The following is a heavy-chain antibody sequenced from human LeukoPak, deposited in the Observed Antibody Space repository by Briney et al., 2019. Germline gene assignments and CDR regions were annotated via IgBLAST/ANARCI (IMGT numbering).Heavy chain of an antibody. CDR2: IKQDGSEK. D-gene: IGHD3-3*01. CDR1: GFTFSSYS. Sequence: TGGSLRLSCAASGFTFSSYSMNWVRQAPGKGLEWVANIKQDGSEKYYVDSVKGRFTISRDNAKNSLYLQMNSLRAEDTAVYYCARAYYDFWSGYSYDYWGQGTLVTVSS. J-gene: IGHJ4*02. V-gene: IGHV3-7*01. CDR3: ARAYYDFWSGYSYDY.